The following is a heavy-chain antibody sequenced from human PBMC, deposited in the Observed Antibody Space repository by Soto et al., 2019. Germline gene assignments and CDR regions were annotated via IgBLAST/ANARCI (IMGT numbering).Heavy chain of an antibody. CDR3: ARGRSSGWPIRVPDAFDI. CDR1: GGSFSGYY. D-gene: IGHD6-19*01. V-gene: IGHV4-34*01. J-gene: IGHJ3*02. Sequence: KPSETLSLTCAVYGGSFSGYYWGWIRQPPGKGLEWIGEINHSGSTNYNPSLKSRVTISVDTSKNQFSLKLSSVTAADTAVYYCARGRSSGWPIRVPDAFDIWGQGTMVTVSS. CDR2: INHSGST.